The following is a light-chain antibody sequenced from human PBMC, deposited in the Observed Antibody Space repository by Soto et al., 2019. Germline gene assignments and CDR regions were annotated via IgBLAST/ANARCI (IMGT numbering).Light chain of an antibody. Sequence: PGGRFTLSCSSSQSVSSSYLTWYQQKPGQAPRLLIYGASTRATSIPARFSGSGSGTDFTLTISSLEPEDFAVYYCQQRSNWPPLTFGGGTKVDIK. CDR1: QSVSSSY. V-gene: IGKV3D-20*02. CDR2: GAS. J-gene: IGKJ4*01. CDR3: QQRSNWPPLT.